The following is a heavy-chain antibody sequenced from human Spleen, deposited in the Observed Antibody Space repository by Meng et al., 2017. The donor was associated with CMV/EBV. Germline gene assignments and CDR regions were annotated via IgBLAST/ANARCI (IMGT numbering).Heavy chain of an antibody. Sequence: ASVKVSCKASGYTFTDYYSHWVRQAPGQGLEWMGWINPNSGGTNYAQKFQGRVTMTRDTSISTAYMELSRLRSDDTAVYYCARSQDIVVVPAAIVHYYYYGMDVWGQGTTVTVSS. J-gene: IGHJ6*02. V-gene: IGHV1-2*02. D-gene: IGHD2-2*02. CDR3: ARSQDIVVVPAAIVHYYYYGMDV. CDR1: GYTFTDYY. CDR2: INPNSGGT.